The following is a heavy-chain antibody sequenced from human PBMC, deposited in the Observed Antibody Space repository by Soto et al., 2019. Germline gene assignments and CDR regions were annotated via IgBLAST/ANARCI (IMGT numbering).Heavy chain of an antibody. J-gene: IGHJ3*02. CDR2: ISYSGST. D-gene: IGHD6-13*01. Sequence: PSETLSLTCTVSGGSISSYYWSWIRQPPGKGLEWIGYISYSGSTKYNPSLESRVTISVDTSKNQFSLKLSSVTAADTAVYYCARRYSSAFDIWGQGTMVTVSS. V-gene: IGHV4-59*08. CDR3: ARRYSSAFDI. CDR1: GGSISSYY.